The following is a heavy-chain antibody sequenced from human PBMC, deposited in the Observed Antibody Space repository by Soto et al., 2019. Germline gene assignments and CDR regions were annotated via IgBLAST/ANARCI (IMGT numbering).Heavy chain of an antibody. V-gene: IGHV3-30*18. CDR3: AKDGDVEAAGYYFDY. CDR2: ISYDGRNK. J-gene: IGHJ4*02. Sequence: WSLRLACAASGFIVRSYGMHWVRQAPGKGLEWVAVISYDGRNKYHADAVKGRFTISRDKSKNTLYLQMNSLRAEDTAVYYCAKDGDVEAAGYYFDYWGQGTLVTVSS. D-gene: IGHD6-13*01. CDR1: GFIVRSYG.